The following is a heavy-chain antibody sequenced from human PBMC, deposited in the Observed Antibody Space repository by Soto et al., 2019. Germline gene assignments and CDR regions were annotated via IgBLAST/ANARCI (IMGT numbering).Heavy chain of an antibody. CDR1: DFSFTSHG. V-gene: IGHV1-18*04. Sequence: QIQLVQSGPEVKKPGASMKVSCTAYDFSFTSHGISWVRQAPGQGLEWMGWISLYNGNTNYAQQLQGRVTMTTDTSTSTAYMELRSLRSDDTAMYFCAIYHLELFRFDYWGQGTLVTVSS. J-gene: IGHJ4*02. D-gene: IGHD2-2*01. CDR3: AIYHLELFRFDY. CDR2: ISLYNGNT.